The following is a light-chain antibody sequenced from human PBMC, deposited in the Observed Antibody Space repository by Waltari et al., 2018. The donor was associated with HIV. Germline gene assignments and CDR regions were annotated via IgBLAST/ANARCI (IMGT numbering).Light chain of an antibody. V-gene: IGLV3-1*01. Sequence: SYELTQSPSVSVSPGQTAIITCSGCILGRNYVCWYQQKAGQSPVLVTYQNTKRPSGIPERSSGTKSGNTATLTISGTQALDEADYFCQAWDATTVLFGGGTKLTVL. CDR1: ILGRNY. CDR2: QNT. CDR3: QAWDATTVL. J-gene: IGLJ2*01.